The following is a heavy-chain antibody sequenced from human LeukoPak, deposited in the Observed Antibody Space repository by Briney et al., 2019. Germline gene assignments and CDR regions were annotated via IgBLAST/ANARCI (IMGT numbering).Heavy chain of an antibody. Sequence: SVKVSCKASGGTFSSYAIGWVRQAPGQGLEWMGRIIPIFGIANYAQKFQGRVTITADKSTSTAYMELSSLRSEDTAVYYCARQGADQLLFDYWGQGTLVTVSS. J-gene: IGHJ4*02. V-gene: IGHV1-69*04. CDR3: ARQGADQLLFDY. CDR2: IIPIFGIA. D-gene: IGHD2-2*01. CDR1: GGTFSSYA.